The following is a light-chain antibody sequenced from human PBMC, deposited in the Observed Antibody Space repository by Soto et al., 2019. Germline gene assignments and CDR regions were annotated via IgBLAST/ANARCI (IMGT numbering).Light chain of an antibody. J-gene: IGKJ5*01. CDR3: QQYNSYLIT. CDR1: QGISSW. CDR2: DAS. V-gene: IGKV1-5*01. Sequence: DIQMTQSPSSVSASVGDRVTITFRASQGISSWLAWYQQKPGKAPKLLIYDASSLESGVPSRFSGSGSGTEFTLTISSLQPDDFATYYCQQYNSYLITFGQGTRLEIK.